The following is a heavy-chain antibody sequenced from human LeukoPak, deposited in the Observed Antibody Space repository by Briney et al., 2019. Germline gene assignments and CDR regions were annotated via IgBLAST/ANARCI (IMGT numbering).Heavy chain of an antibody. D-gene: IGHD3-22*01. Sequence: GGSLRLSCAASGFTFSSYAMSWVRRAPGKGREWGSAISGSGGSTYYADSVKGRFTISRDNSKNTLYLQMNSLRAEDTAVYYCAKVLNYYDSSGYGSDYWGQGTLVTFSS. V-gene: IGHV3-23*01. CDR2: ISGSGGST. CDR3: AKVLNYYDSSGYGSDY. J-gene: IGHJ4*02. CDR1: GFTFSSYA.